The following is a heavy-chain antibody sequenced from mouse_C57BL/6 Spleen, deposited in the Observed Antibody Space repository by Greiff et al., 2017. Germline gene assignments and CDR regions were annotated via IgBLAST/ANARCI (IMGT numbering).Heavy chain of an antibody. Sequence: EVHLVESGGGLVQPGGSMKLSCAASGFTFSDAWMDWVRQSPEKGLEWVAEIRHKANNHATYYAESVKGRFTISRDDSKSSVYLQMNSLRAEDTGIYYCTARYYAKGYWGQGTSVTVSS. CDR3: TARYYAKGY. CDR1: GFTFSDAW. J-gene: IGHJ4*01. CDR2: IRHKANNHAT. V-gene: IGHV6-6*01.